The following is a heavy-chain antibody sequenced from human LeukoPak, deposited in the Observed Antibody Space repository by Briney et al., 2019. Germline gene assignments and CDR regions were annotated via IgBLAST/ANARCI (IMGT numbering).Heavy chain of an antibody. J-gene: IGHJ4*02. CDR2: IYYSGST. CDR3: ARGSGQWGFDS. Sequence: GSLRLSCAASKFTFVNYAMSWIRQPPGKGLEWIGYIYYSGSTNYNPSLRSRVTISVDSSKNQFSLKLSSVTAADTAVYYCARGSGQWGFDSWGQGTLVTVSS. V-gene: IGHV4-59*01. D-gene: IGHD3-10*01. CDR1: KFTFVNYA.